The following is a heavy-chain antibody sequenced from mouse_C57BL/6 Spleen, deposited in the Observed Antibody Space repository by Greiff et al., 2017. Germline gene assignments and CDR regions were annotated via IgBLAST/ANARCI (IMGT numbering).Heavy chain of an antibody. CDR2: IDPAGSYT. V-gene: IGHV1-69*01. D-gene: IGHD1-1*01. Sequence: VQLQQSGAELVMPGASVKLSCKASGYTFTSYWMHWVKQRPGQGLEWIGEIDPAGSYTNYNQKFKGKSTLTVDKSSSTAYMQLSSLTSEDSAVYYCARVGYYYGSRSAYAMDYWGQGTSVTVSS. J-gene: IGHJ4*01. CDR3: ARVGYYYGSRSAYAMDY. CDR1: GYTFTSYW.